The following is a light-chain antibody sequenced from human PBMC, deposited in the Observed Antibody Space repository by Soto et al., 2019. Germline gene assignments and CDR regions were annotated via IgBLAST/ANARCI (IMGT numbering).Light chain of an antibody. J-gene: IGKJ1*01. CDR3: QQYYSTPQT. CDR1: QTVSSHY. Sequence: EIILTQSPDTLSLSPGERATLSCRASQTVSSHYLAWCQQRPGQAPRLLIYGASTRAAGIPDRFSGGGSGTDFTLTISSLQAEDVAVYYCQQYYSTPQTFGQGTKVDIK. CDR2: GAS. V-gene: IGKV3-20*01.